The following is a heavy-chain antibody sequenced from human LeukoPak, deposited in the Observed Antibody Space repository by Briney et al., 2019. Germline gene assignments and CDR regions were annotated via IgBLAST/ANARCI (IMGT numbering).Heavy chain of an antibody. J-gene: IGHJ4*02. CDR3: ARTRYYYNSRSYGAPYYFDY. CDR2: INYSGST. D-gene: IGHD3-10*01. CDR1: GGSFSGYY. Sequence: SETLSLTCAVYGGSFSGYYWSWIRQPPGKGLEWIGNINYSGSTYNNPSLRSRITISVDTSKNQFSLKLSSVTAADTAVYYCARTRYYYNSRSYGAPYYFDYWGQGTLVTVSS. V-gene: IGHV4-34*01.